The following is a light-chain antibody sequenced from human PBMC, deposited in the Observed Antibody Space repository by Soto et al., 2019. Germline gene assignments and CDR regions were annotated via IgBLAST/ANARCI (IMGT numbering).Light chain of an antibody. CDR2: DAS. Sequence: DIQMTQSPSTLSASVGDGVTITCRATQSISRLLAWYQQKPGKAPKVLIWDASTLQRGVPSRFSGSGSGTEFTLTISSLQPDDFATYYCQQYNDYSTWTFGQGTRWIS. V-gene: IGKV1-5*01. J-gene: IGKJ1*01. CDR3: QQYNDYSTWT. CDR1: QSISRL.